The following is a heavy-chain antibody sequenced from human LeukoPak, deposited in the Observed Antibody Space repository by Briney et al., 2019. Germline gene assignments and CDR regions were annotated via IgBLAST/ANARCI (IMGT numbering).Heavy chain of an antibody. Sequence: SETLSLTCAVYGGSFSGYYRSWIRQPPGKGLEWIGEINHSGSTNYNPSLKSRVTISVDTSKNQFSLKLSSVTAADTAVYYCARHRITMVRGVIMHDWFDPWGQGTLVTVSS. CDR1: GGSFSGYY. D-gene: IGHD3-10*01. J-gene: IGHJ5*02. CDR3: ARHRITMVRGVIMHDWFDP. V-gene: IGHV4-34*01. CDR2: INHSGST.